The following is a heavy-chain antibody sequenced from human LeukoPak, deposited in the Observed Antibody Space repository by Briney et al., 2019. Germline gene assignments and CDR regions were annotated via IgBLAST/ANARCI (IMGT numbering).Heavy chain of an antibody. D-gene: IGHD3-22*01. CDR3: AGEGITMIVVDDAFDI. CDR2: ISYDGSNK. Sequence: GGSLRLSCAASGFTFSSYGMHWVRQAPGKGLEWVAVISYDGSNKYYADSVKGRFTISRDNSKNTLYLQMNSLRAEDTAVYYCAGEGITMIVVDDAFDIWGQGTMVTVSS. CDR1: GFTFSSYG. V-gene: IGHV3-30*03. J-gene: IGHJ3*02.